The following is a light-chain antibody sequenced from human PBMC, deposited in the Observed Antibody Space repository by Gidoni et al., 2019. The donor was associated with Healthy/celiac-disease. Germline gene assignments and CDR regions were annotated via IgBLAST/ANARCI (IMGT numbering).Light chain of an antibody. CDR2: DAT. CDR3: QQRSNWPPGRCS. J-gene: IGKJ2*04. CDR1: QIVSSY. V-gene: IGKV3-11*01. Sequence: EIVLTQSPATLSLSPGERATLSCRASQIVSSYLAWYKQKPGQAPRLLIYDATNRATGIPARFSGSGSGTDFTLTISSLEPEDFAVYYCQQRSNWPPGRCSFGQGTKLEIK.